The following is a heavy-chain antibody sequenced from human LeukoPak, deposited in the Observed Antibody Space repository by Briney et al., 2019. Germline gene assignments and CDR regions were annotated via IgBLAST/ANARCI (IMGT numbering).Heavy chain of an antibody. V-gene: IGHV4-39*01. D-gene: IGHD3-10*01. J-gene: IGHJ3*02. CDR1: GGSISSSSYY. Sequence: SETLSLTCTVSGGSISSSSYYWGWIRQPPGKGLEWIGSIYYSGSTYYNPSLKSRVTISVDTSKNQFSLKLSSVTAADTAVYYCARHGEFQDAFDIWGQGTMVTVSS. CDR3: ARHGEFQDAFDI. CDR2: IYYSGST.